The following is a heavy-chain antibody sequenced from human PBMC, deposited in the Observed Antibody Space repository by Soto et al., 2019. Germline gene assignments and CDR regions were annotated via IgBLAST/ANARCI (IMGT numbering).Heavy chain of an antibody. J-gene: IGHJ6*02. CDR1: GYTFTTYA. D-gene: IGHD2-15*01. CDR2: INAGYGNT. Sequence: QVQLVQSGAEEKKPGASVKVSCKASGYTFTTYAIHWVRQAPGQRLEWMGWINAGYGNTRYSQKFQGRVTITRDTSASTAYMELSSLRSEDTAVYYCARGRYCSGGTCYGMDVWGQGTTVTVSS. CDR3: ARGRYCSGGTCYGMDV. V-gene: IGHV1-3*05.